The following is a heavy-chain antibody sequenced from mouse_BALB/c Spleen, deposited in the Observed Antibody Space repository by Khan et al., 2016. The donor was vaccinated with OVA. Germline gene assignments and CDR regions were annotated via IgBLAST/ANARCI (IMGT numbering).Heavy chain of an antibody. J-gene: IGHJ2*01. D-gene: IGHD1-3*01. CDR3: ARLEDI. CDR2: IWAGGSK. Sequence: QVQLKESGPGLVAPSQSLSITCTVSGFSLTSYGVHWVRQPPGKGLEWLGVIWAGGSKTYYSALMSRLSISKDNSKSQFFLKMNSLQSDDTAMYYCARLEDIWGQGTTLTVSS. CDR1: GFSLTSYG. V-gene: IGHV2-9*02.